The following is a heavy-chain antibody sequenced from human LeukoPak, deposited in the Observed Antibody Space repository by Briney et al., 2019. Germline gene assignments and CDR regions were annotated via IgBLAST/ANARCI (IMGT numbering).Heavy chain of an antibody. J-gene: IGHJ4*02. Sequence: KSGGSLRLSCAASGFTFSNAWMSWVRQAPGKGLEWVGRIKSKTDGGTTDYAEPVKGRFTISRDDSKKTLYLQMNSLKTEDTALYYCAAVSVDYGDSSFGFWGQGTLVTVSS. CDR1: GFTFSNAW. D-gene: IGHD4-17*01. V-gene: IGHV3-15*01. CDR2: IKSKTDGGTT. CDR3: AAVSVDYGDSSFGF.